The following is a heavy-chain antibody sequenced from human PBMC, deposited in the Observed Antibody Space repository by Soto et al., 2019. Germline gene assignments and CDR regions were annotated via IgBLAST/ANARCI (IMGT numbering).Heavy chain of an antibody. Sequence: SETLSLTCAVSGGSFRGFYWTWILQSPGKGLEWLGDINHVGITNYNPSLKSRVSIPADTSKSQFSLKLSSVTAADTAVYYCARAHDFWGGRQQPIDSWGQGTLVTVSS. V-gene: IGHV4-34*01. D-gene: IGHD3-3*01. CDR3: ARAHDFWGGRQQPIDS. CDR2: INHVGIT. J-gene: IGHJ4*02. CDR1: GGSFRGFY.